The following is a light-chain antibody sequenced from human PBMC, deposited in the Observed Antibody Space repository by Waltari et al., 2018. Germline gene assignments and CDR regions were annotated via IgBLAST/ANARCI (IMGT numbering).Light chain of an antibody. Sequence: DIQMTQSPSSLSASVGARVTISCRASQTISIYLNWFQQKPGKAPKLLIYAASSLQSGVPSRFSGSGSGTDFTLTISSLQPEDFATYYCQQLNSYPVTFGQGTKLEIK. J-gene: IGKJ2*01. CDR1: QTISIY. CDR2: AAS. CDR3: QQLNSYPVT. V-gene: IGKV1-39*01.